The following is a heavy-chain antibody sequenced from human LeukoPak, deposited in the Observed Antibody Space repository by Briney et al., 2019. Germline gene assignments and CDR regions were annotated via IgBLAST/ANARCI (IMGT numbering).Heavy chain of an antibody. J-gene: IGHJ4*02. CDR1: GGSISSYY. Sequence: PSETLSLTCTVSGGSISSYYWSWIRQPPGKGLEWIGYIYYSGSTNYNPSLKSRVTISVDTSKNQFSLKLSSVTAADTAVYYCARQKWLQSDFDYWGQGTLVTVSS. CDR2: IYYSGST. CDR3: ARQKWLQSDFDY. V-gene: IGHV4-59*08. D-gene: IGHD5-24*01.